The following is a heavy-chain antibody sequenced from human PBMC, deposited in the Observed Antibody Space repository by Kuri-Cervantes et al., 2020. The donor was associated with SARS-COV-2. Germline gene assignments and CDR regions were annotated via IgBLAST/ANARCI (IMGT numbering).Heavy chain of an antibody. CDR3: AKDMAYSGYDYHLDY. J-gene: IGHJ4*02. CDR1: GITVSTNY. Sequence: GGSLRLSCAASGITVSTNYMNWVRQAPGKGLEWLSVMYSGRSTYYADSVKGRFTISRDNAKNSLYLQMNSLRTEDTALYYCAKDMAYSGYDYHLDYWGQGTLVTVSS. CDR2: MYSGRST. D-gene: IGHD5-12*01. V-gene: IGHV3-53*05.